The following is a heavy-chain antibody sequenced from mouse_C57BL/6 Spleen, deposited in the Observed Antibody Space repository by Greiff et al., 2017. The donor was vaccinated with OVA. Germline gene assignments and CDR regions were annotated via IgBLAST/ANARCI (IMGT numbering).Heavy chain of an antibody. V-gene: IGHV1-82*01. Sequence: QVQLQQSGPELVKPGASVKISCKASGYAFSSSWMNWVKQRPGKGLEWIGRIYPGDGDTNYNGKFKGKATLTADKSSSTAYMQLSSLTSEDSAVYFCARESYYYGSSYGLAYWGQGTLVTVSA. CDR1: GYAFSSSW. D-gene: IGHD1-1*01. CDR2: IYPGDGDT. CDR3: ARESYYYGSSYGLAY. J-gene: IGHJ3*01.